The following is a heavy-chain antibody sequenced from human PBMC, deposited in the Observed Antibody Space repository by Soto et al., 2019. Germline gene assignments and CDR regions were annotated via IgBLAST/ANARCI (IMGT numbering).Heavy chain of an antibody. D-gene: IGHD6-19*01. CDR3: ARVGSGGHIAVAGTDFDY. V-gene: IGHV1-69*13. J-gene: IGHJ4*02. CDR1: GGTFSSYA. Sequence: GASVKVSCKASGGTFSSYAISWVRQAPGQGLEWMGGIIPIFGTANYAQKFQGRVTITADESTSTAYMELSSLRSEDAAVYYCARVGSGGHIAVAGTDFDYWGQGTLVTVSS. CDR2: IIPIFGTA.